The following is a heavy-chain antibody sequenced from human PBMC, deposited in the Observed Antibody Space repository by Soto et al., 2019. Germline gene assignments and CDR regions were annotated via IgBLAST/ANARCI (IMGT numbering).Heavy chain of an antibody. CDR1: GYTFTIYC. D-gene: IGHD4-17*01. V-gene: IGHV5-51*01. CDR2: IYPSDSDT. Sequence: HGESLKISGHVSGYTFTIYCIGLVLQMPGKGLGWMGIIYPSDSDTRYSPSFESQVTIAADQSINTAYLQWDSLKASDTAIYYCPRPANTVADHFDLWGQGTPVTVSS. CDR3: PRPANTVADHFDL. J-gene: IGHJ4*02.